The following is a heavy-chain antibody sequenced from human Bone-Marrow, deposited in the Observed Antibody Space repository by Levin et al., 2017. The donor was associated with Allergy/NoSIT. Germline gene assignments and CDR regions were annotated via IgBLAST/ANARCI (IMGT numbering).Heavy chain of an antibody. CDR3: AHKPYNDLWIGHYKEGCDY. J-gene: IGHJ4*02. D-gene: IGHD3-3*01. CDR2: IYWDDDK. V-gene: IGHV2-5*02. CDR1: GFSLSSIGVG. Sequence: VSGPTLVKPTQTLTLTCSFSGFSLSSIGVGVGWIRLPPGKALEWLALIYWDDDKRYNPSLKNRLTVTKDTSKNQVVLTLTNVDSVDTATYYCAHKPYNDLWIGHYKEGCDYWGQGTLVTVSS.